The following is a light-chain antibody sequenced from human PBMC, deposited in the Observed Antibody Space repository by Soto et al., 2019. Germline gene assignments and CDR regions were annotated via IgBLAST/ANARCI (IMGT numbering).Light chain of an antibody. CDR2: EVT. CDR1: SSDVGGYNY. J-gene: IGLJ2*01. CDR3: GSYEGSNNIVV. Sequence: QSALTQPPSASGSPGQSVTISCTGTSSDVGGYNYVSWYQQHPGKAPKLMIYEVTKRPSGVPDRFSGSKSGNTASLTVSGLQTEDEADYYCGSYEGSNNIVVFGGGTKLTVL. V-gene: IGLV2-8*01.